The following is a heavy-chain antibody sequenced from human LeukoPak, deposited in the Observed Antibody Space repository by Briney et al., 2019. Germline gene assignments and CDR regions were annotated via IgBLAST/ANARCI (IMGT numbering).Heavy chain of an antibody. Sequence: SETLSLTCTVSGGSISSYYWSWIRQPPGKGLEWIGYIYYSGSTNYNPSLKSRVTISVDTSKNQFSLKLSSVTAADTAVYYCARHSGDYRYFDHWGQGTLVTVSS. V-gene: IGHV4-59*01. CDR3: ARHSGDYRYFDH. CDR1: GGSISSYY. J-gene: IGHJ4*02. CDR2: IYYSGST. D-gene: IGHD3-10*01.